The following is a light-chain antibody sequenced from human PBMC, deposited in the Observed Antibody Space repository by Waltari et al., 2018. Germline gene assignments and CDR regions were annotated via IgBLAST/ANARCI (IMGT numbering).Light chain of an antibody. CDR1: SSDVGGFHY. J-gene: IGLJ2*01. CDR2: DVI. CDR3: CSYAGSYTVL. V-gene: IGLV2-11*01. Sequence: QSALTQPRSVSGSPGQSVTISCTGTSSDVGGFHYVSWYQQHPGKAPKIMIYDVIKRPSGVPNLFSGSKSDNTASLTISGLQAEDEADYYCCSYAGSYTVLFGGGTKLTVL.